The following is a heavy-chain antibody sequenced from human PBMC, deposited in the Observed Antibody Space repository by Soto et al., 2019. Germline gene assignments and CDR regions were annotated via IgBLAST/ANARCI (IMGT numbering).Heavy chain of an antibody. V-gene: IGHV1-18*01. Sequence: ASVKVSCKASGYTFTSYGISWVRQAPGQGLEWMGWISAYNGNTNYAQKLQGRVTMTTDTSTSTAYMELRSLRSDDTAVYYCARDPISYSSSSYFDYWGQGTLVTV. CDR2: ISAYNGNT. D-gene: IGHD6-6*01. J-gene: IGHJ4*02. CDR3: ARDPISYSSSSYFDY. CDR1: GYTFTSYG.